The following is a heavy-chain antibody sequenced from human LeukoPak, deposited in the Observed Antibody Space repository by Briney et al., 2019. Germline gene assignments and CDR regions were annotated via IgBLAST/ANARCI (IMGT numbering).Heavy chain of an antibody. CDR1: GGTFSSYA. CDR3: ASAPSTSWDLNWFDP. CDR2: IIPILGIA. Sequence: SVKVSCKASGGTFSSYAISWVRQAPGQGLEWMGRIIPILGIANYAQKFQGRVTITADKSTSTAYMELSSLRSEDTAVYYCASAPSTSWDLNWFDPWGQGTLVTVS. V-gene: IGHV1-69*04. J-gene: IGHJ5*02. D-gene: IGHD2-2*01.